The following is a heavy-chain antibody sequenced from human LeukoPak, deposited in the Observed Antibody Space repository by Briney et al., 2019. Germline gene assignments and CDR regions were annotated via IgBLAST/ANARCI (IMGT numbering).Heavy chain of an antibody. CDR1: GYTFTSYG. D-gene: IGHD3-3*01. J-gene: IGHJ4*02. CDR2: ISAYNGNT. V-gene: IGHV1-18*01. CDR3: ARDYVYYDFWSGYSPFDY. Sequence: ASVKVSCKASGYTFTSYGISWVRQAPGQGLEWMGWISAYNGNTNYAQKLQGRVTMTTDTSTSTAYMELRSLRSDDTAVYYCARDYVYYDFWSGYSPFDYWGQGTLVTVSS.